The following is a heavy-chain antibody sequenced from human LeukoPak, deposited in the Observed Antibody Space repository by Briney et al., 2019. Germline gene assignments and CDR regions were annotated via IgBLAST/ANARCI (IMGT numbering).Heavy chain of an antibody. J-gene: IGHJ4*02. CDR3: AREITGTRGVDY. CDR1: GDSFSSYF. Sequence: SETLSLACTVSGDSFSSYFWSWIRQPAGKGLEWIGRMYTSGITNSNPSLKSRVTMSVDTSKNQFSLNLTSVTAADTAVYYCAREITGTRGVDYWGQGILVTVSS. CDR2: MYTSGIT. V-gene: IGHV4-4*07. D-gene: IGHD1-7*01.